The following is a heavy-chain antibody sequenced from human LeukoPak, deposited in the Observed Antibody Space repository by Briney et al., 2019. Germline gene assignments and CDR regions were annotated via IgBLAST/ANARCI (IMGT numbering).Heavy chain of an antibody. CDR2: ISAYNGNT. V-gene: IGHV1-18*01. D-gene: IGHD3-10*02. CDR1: GYTFTSYG. J-gene: IGHJ4*02. Sequence: ASVKVSCKASGYTFTSYGISWVRQAPGQGLEWMGWISAYNGNTNYAQKLQGRVTMTTDTSTSTAYMELRSLRSDDTAVYYCARPTDLFGELLLLDYWGQGTLVTVSS. CDR3: ARPTDLFGELLLLDY.